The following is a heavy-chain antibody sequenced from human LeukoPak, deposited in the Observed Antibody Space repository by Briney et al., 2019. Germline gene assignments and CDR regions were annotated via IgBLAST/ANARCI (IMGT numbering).Heavy chain of an antibody. CDR1: GYTFTGYY. CDR3: ARGSSIAARLFDY. V-gene: IGHV1-2*02. J-gene: IGHJ4*02. CDR2: INPNSGGT. D-gene: IGHD6-6*01. Sequence: ASVKVSCKASGYTFTGYYMHWVRQAPGQGLEWMGWINPNSGGTNYAQKFQGRVTMTRDASISTAYMELSRLRSDDTAVYYCARGSSIAARLFDYWGQGTLVTVSS.